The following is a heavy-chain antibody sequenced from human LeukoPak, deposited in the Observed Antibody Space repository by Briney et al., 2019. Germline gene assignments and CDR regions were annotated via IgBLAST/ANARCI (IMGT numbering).Heavy chain of an antibody. CDR3: TRGWSGYCSGGGCLAFDI. CDR2: IRNKPYGGTT. Sequence: GGSLRLSCTASGFXLGDYTVTWVRQAPGKGREWLGFIRNKPYGGTTEYAASVKGRFTISRDDSRSVAYLQVNSLKTEDTALYYCTRGWSGYCSGGGCLAFDIWGQGTMVTVSS. D-gene: IGHD2-15*01. V-gene: IGHV3-49*04. J-gene: IGHJ3*02. CDR1: GFXLGDYT.